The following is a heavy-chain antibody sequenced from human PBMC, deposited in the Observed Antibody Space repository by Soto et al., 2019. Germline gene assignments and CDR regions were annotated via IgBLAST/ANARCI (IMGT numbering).Heavy chain of an antibody. D-gene: IGHD3-3*01. CDR1: GGSISSGGYY. Sequence: PSETLSLTCTVSGGSISSGGYYWSWIRQHPGKGLEWIGYIYYSGSTYYNPSLKSRVTISVDTSKNQFSLKLSSVTAADTAVYYCARDPADFWSGYPYYYGMDVWGQGTTVTVSS. CDR2: IYYSGST. V-gene: IGHV4-31*03. CDR3: ARDPADFWSGYPYYYGMDV. J-gene: IGHJ6*02.